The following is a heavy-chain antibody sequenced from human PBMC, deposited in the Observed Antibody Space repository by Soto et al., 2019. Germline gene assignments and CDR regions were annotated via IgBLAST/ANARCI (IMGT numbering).Heavy chain of an antibody. D-gene: IGHD2-15*01. J-gene: IGHJ6*02. CDR1: GGCISSSSYY. V-gene: IGHV4-39*01. Sequence: SETLALTCTVSGGCISSSSYYWGWILQPPGKGLEWIGSIYYSGITYYNPSLKSRVTISVDTSKNQFSLKLSSVTAADTAVYYCARLDCSGGSCPSYYYYGMDVWGQGTTVTVSS. CDR3: ARLDCSGGSCPSYYYYGMDV. CDR2: IYYSGIT.